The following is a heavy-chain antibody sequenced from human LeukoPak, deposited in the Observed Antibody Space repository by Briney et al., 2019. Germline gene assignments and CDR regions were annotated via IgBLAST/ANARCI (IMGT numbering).Heavy chain of an antibody. CDR2: INPDGSQT. D-gene: IGHD4-17*01. Sequence: GGSLRLSCAGSGLSLRDYYMNWIRQAPGKGLEWVALINPDGSQTIYVDSVKGRFTISRDNAENSLYLQMNTLRAEDTAVYYCARDLGYGALDPWGQGTLVTVSS. CDR3: ARDLGYGALDP. J-gene: IGHJ5*02. V-gene: IGHV3-7*01. CDR1: GLSLRDYY.